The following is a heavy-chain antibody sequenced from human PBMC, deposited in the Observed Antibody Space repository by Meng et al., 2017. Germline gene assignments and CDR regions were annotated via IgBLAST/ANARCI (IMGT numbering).Heavy chain of an antibody. V-gene: IGHV3-30*01. Sequence: QVELVGSWGGVVQPGRSLRLSCAASGFTFSSYAMHWVRQAPGKGLEWVAVISYDGSNKYYADSVKGRFTISRDNSKNTLYLQMNSLRAEDTAVYYCAGGLMVNDYWGQGTLVTVSS. J-gene: IGHJ4*02. CDR1: GFTFSSYA. D-gene: IGHD3-10*01. CDR2: ISYDGSNK. CDR3: AGGLMVNDY.